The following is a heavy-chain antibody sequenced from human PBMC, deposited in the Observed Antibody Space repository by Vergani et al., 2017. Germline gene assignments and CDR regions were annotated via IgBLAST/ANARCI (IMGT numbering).Heavy chain of an antibody. CDR3: ARSQGDYWYFDL. CDR1: GGSINPSSSF. D-gene: IGHD2-21*01. V-gene: IGHV4-39*01. Sequence: QVKLQESGPGLLKPSETLSLICTVSGGSINPSSSFWGWIRQSPGKGLEWIGSINYVGRTYYIPSLQSRATVFVDTSKNQFSLNLTSVTAADTAVYYCARSQGDYWYFDLWGPGSLVTVSS. J-gene: IGHJ2*01. CDR2: INYVGRT.